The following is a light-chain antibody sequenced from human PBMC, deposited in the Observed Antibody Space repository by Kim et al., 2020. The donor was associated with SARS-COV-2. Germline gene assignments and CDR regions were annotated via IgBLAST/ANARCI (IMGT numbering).Light chain of an antibody. J-gene: IGKJ1*01. V-gene: IGKV3-15*01. Sequence: PGARATLSCRASQSVNSNLAWYQQKPGQATRPLIFSASTRATGTPARFSGSGSGTEFTLTISSMQSADSAVYYCQQYDNCHPRWTFGQGTKVDIK. CDR2: SAS. CDR3: QQYDNCHPRWT. CDR1: QSVNSN.